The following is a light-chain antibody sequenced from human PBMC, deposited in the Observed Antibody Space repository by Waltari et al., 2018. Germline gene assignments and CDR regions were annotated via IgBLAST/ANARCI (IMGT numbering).Light chain of an antibody. J-gene: IGKJ2*01. Sequence: DIVMTQSPLSLPVTHGESASISCRSRQSLLHSNGYNYLDWYVQKPWQSPQLLIYMVSNRASVVPDRISGSGSGTEFTLKISRVEADHVGVYYCMQVLPTPPYTFGQGTKLEIK. V-gene: IGKV2-28*01. CDR2: MVS. CDR3: MQVLPTPPYT. CDR1: QSLLHSNGYNY.